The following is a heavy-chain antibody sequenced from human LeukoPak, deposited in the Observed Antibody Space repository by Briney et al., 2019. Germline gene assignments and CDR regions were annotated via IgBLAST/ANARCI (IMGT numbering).Heavy chain of an antibody. V-gene: IGHV3-23*01. CDR1: GFNFNIYT. CDR3: AKMRGMPREAYHFDR. J-gene: IGHJ4*02. Sequence: HGGSLRLSCAASGFNFNIYTMSWVRQAQGKGLEWISAVGSGGTRDYADSVKGRFTISRDNSANTVSLQMDSLRADDTAMYYCAKMRGMPREAYHFDRWGQGTLVAVSS. D-gene: IGHD1-26*01. CDR2: VGSGGTR.